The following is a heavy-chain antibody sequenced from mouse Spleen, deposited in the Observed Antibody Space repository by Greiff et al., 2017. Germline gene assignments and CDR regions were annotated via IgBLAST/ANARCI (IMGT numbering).Heavy chain of an antibody. CDR2: LGWDDDK. D-gene: IGHD2-10*02. J-gene: IGHJ1*01. CDR1: GFSLSTCGMD. Sequence: QVTLKESGPGILQPSQSLSLTCSSSGFSLSTCGMDVGWIRQPAGKGWEWLAHLGWDDDKYYNQVLKSRLTLTKDTSKNQVFLKIANVDTADTATYYCARIKEYGNYWYFDVWGAGTTVTVSS. CDR3: ARIKEYGNYWYFDV. V-gene: IGHV8-8*01.